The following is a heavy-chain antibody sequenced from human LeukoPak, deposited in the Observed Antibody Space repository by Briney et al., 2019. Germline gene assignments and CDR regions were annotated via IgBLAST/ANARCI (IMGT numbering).Heavy chain of an antibody. Sequence: GGSLRLSCAASGFTFSNYGMHWVRQAPGKGLEWVAVISYDGSKKYYADSVKGRFTISRDNSKNTVHLQMNSLRAEDTAVYYCAKGKRLRYFDRTKYYFDYWGQGTLVTVSS. D-gene: IGHD3-9*01. CDR2: ISYDGSKK. CDR1: GFTFSNYG. J-gene: IGHJ4*02. V-gene: IGHV3-30*18. CDR3: AKGKRLRYFDRTKYYFDY.